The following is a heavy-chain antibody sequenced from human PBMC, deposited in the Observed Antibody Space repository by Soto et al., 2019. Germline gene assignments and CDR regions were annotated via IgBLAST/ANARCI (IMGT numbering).Heavy chain of an antibody. J-gene: IGHJ1*01. V-gene: IGHV1-69*13. CDR1: GGTFSSYA. D-gene: IGHD3-3*01. Sequence: SVKVSCKASGGTFSSYAISWVRQAPGQGLEWMGGIIPIFGTANYAQKFQGRVTITADESTSTAYMELSSLRSEDTAVYYCARESSQRITIFGVVTEEYFQHXGQGTMVTVS. CDR3: ARESSQRITIFGVVTEEYFQH. CDR2: IIPIFGTA.